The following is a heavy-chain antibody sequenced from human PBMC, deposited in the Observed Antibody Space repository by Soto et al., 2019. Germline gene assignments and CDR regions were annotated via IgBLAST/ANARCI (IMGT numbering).Heavy chain of an antibody. Sequence: ASVKVSCKASGYTFTSYAMNWVRQAPGQRLEWMGWINAGNGNTKYSQKFQGRVTITRDTSASTAYMELSSLRYEDTAVYYCARDACSGGSCNWFDPWGQGTLVTVSS. D-gene: IGHD2-15*01. V-gene: IGHV1-3*01. CDR3: ARDACSGGSCNWFDP. J-gene: IGHJ5*02. CDR1: GYTFTSYA. CDR2: INAGNGNT.